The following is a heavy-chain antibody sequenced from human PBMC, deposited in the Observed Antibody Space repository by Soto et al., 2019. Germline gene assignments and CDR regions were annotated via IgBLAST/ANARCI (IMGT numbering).Heavy chain of an antibody. CDR1: GGSFSGYY. CDR2: INHSGST. V-gene: IGHV4-34*01. D-gene: IGHD3-10*01. CDR3: ARVLMVRGVISNLFDY. J-gene: IGHJ4*02. Sequence: ASETLSLTCAVYGGSFSGYYWSWIRQPPGKGLEWIGEINHSGSTNYNPSLKSRVTISVDTSKNQFSLKLSSVTAADTAVYYCARVLMVRGVISNLFDYWGQGTLVTVSS.